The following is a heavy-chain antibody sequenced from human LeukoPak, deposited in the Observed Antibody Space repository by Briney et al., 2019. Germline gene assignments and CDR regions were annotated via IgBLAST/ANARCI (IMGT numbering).Heavy chain of an antibody. Sequence: PGGSLRLSCAASGFTFSSYSMNWVRQAPGKGLEWVSSISSSSSYIYYADSVKGRFTISRDNAKNSLYLQMNSLRAEDSAVYYCARDEYGSYLYTFDYWGQGTLVTVSS. CDR3: ARDEYGSYLYTFDY. V-gene: IGHV3-21*01. CDR1: GFTFSSYS. J-gene: IGHJ4*02. D-gene: IGHD1-26*01. CDR2: ISSSSSYI.